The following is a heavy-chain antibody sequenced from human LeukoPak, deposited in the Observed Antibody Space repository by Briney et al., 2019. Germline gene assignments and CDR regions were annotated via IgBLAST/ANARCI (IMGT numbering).Heavy chain of an antibody. V-gene: IGHV1-18*01. J-gene: IGHJ5*02. CDR2: ISAYNGNT. CDR1: GYTFTSYG. Sequence: ASVKVSCKASGYTFTSYGISWVRQAPGQGLEWMGWISAYNGNTNYAQKLQGRVTMTIDTSTSTAYMELRSLRSDDTAVCYCARDAASIAAAGIGWFDPWGQGTLVTVSS. CDR3: ARDAASIAAAGIGWFDP. D-gene: IGHD6-13*01.